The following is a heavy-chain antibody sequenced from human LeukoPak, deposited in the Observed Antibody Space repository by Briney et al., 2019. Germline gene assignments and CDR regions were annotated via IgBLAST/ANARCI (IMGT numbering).Heavy chain of an antibody. V-gene: IGHV3-48*03. Sequence: GGSLRLSCAAPGFTFSSYEMNWVRQAPGKGLEWVSYISISGSTIYYADSVKGRLTISKDNAKNSLYLQMNSLRAEAPAVYYFARDADYGDLPDYWGQGTLVTVSS. CDR3: ARDADYGDLPDY. D-gene: IGHD4-17*01. CDR2: ISISGSTI. J-gene: IGHJ4*02. CDR1: GFTFSSYE.